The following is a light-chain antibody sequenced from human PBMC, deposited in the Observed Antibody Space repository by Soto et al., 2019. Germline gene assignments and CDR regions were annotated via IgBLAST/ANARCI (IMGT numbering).Light chain of an antibody. CDR2: VAS. J-gene: IGKJ1*01. CDR1: QNINNW. V-gene: IGKV1-5*01. CDR3: LQNSSYPRT. Sequence: DIQMTQSPSTLSASVGDRVTITCRASQNINNWIAWYQQKPGKAPKFLIYVASTLESGVPSRFSGRGSGTEFTLTISSLQPEDFAAYYCLQNSSYPRTFGQGTKVDIK.